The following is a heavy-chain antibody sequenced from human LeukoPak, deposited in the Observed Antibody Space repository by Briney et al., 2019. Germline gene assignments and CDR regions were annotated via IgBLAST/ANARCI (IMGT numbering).Heavy chain of an antibody. J-gene: IGHJ4*02. D-gene: IGHD5-18*01. V-gene: IGHV4-59*01. CDR2: IYYSGST. CDR1: GGSISSYY. CDR3: ARHGVQLWSSYYFDY. Sequence: SETLSLTCTVSGGSISSYYWSWIRQPPGKGLEWIGYIYYSGSTNYNPSLKSRVTISVDTSKNQFSLKLSSVTAADTAVYYCARHGVQLWSSYYFDYWGQGTLVTVSS.